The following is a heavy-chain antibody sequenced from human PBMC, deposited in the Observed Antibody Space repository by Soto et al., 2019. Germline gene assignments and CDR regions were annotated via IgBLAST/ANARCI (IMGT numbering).Heavy chain of an antibody. CDR2: MSRRSSYI. CDR1: GSPFSRYS. J-gene: IGHJ6*02. V-gene: IGHV3-21*01. Sequence: PGGSLRLSVSACGSPFSRYSMNWVCLAPGKGLEGVSSMSRRSSYIYYADSVKGRFTISRDNAKNSLYMQMNSLRAEDTAVYSCARDGSSSGRYYYYYGMDGGGQGTTVTVSS. CDR3: ARDGSSSGRYYYYYGMDG. D-gene: IGHD6-13*01.